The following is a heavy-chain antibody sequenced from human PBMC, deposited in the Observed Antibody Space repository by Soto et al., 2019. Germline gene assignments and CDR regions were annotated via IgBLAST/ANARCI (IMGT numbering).Heavy chain of an antibody. V-gene: IGHV3-21*01. Sequence: EVQLVESGGGLVKPGGSLRLSCAASGFTFSSYSMNWVRQAPGKGLEWVSSISSSSSYIYYADSVKGRFTISRDNAKNSLYLQMNSPRAEDTPVYYCARDSRRITMIVHSYAMDVWGQGTTVTVSS. D-gene: IGHD3-22*01. J-gene: IGHJ6*02. CDR1: GFTFSSYS. CDR2: ISSSSSYI. CDR3: ARDSRRITMIVHSYAMDV.